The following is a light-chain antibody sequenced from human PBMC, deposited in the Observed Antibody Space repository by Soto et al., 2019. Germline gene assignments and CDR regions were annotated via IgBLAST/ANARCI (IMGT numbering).Light chain of an antibody. CDR3: QQYNNWPPGAT. CDR2: YTS. V-gene: IGKV3-15*01. J-gene: IGKJ3*01. Sequence: DIGMTQSPATLSVSPGERVTLSCRASRTVSTNLAWYQQKPGQAPRLLIYYTSTRATGIPARFSGSGSDKEFTLTISSLQSEDSAVYDCQQYNNWPPGATFGPGTKVEIK. CDR1: RTVSTN.